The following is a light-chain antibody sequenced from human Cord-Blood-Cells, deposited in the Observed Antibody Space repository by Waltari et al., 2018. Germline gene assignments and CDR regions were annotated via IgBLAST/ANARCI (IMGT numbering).Light chain of an antibody. CDR3: QSYDSSLSGWV. CDR2: GNS. V-gene: IGLV1-40*01. CDR1: SPNIGAGYD. Sequence: QSVLTPPPSASGAPGQRVTISCTGSSPNIGAGYDVHWYQQLPGTAPKLLIYGNSNRPSGVPDRFSGSKSGTSASLAITGLQAEDEADYYCQSYDSSLSGWVFGGGTKLTVL. J-gene: IGLJ2*01.